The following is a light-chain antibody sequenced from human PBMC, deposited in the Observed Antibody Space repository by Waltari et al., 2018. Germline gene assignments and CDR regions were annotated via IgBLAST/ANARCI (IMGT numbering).Light chain of an antibody. Sequence: QSALTQPVPVSGSPGQSVTIPCTGTSSDSVDYDFVPWYQQHPGKAPKLIIFDVTTRPSGVSNRFSGSKSGSTASLTISGLQAEDEADYFCSSYPRTGTWLFGGGTKLTVL. V-gene: IGLV2-14*03. J-gene: IGLJ3*02. CDR1: SSDSVDYDF. CDR3: SSYPRTGTWL. CDR2: DVT.